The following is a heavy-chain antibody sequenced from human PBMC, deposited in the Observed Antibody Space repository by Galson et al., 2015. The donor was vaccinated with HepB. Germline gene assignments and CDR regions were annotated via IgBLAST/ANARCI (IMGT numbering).Heavy chain of an antibody. D-gene: IGHD6-19*01. CDR2: IKSKTDGGTT. CDR3: TTGRSIAVAGY. Sequence: SLRLSCAASGFTFSNAWMSWVRQAPGKGLEWVGRIKSKTDGGTTDYAAPVKGRFTISRDDSKNTLYLQMNSLKTEDTAVYYCTTGRSIAVAGYWGQGTLVTVSS. V-gene: IGHV3-15*01. CDR1: GFTFSNAW. J-gene: IGHJ4*02.